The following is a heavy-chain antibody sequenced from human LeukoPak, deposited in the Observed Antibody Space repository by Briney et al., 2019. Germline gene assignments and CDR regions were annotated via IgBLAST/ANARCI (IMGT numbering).Heavy chain of an antibody. J-gene: IGHJ4*02. CDR3: ARYDSSGYYYVPLGY. CDR1: GFTFSSYA. V-gene: IGHV3-23*01. CDR2: INSGGST. D-gene: IGHD3-22*01. Sequence: GGSPRLSCAASGFTFSSYAMSWVRQAPGKGLEWVSAINSGGSTYYADSVKGRFTISRDNSKNTLYLQMNSLRAEDTALYYCARYDSSGYYYVPLGYWGQGTLVTVSS.